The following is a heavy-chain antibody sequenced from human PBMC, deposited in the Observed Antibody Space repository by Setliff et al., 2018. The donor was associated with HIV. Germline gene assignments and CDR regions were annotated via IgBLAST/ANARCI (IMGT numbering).Heavy chain of an antibody. D-gene: IGHD2-15*01. CDR3: ARDATRGGDMDV. Sequence: GGSLRLSCAASGFSFSSYWMSWVRQAPGKGLEWVANIKQDGSEKYYVDAVRGRFTISRDNAKNSLYLQMSSLRAEDTAVYYCARDATRGGDMDVWAKGTTVTVS. V-gene: IGHV3-7*01. J-gene: IGHJ6*03. CDR2: IKQDGSEK. CDR1: GFSFSSYW.